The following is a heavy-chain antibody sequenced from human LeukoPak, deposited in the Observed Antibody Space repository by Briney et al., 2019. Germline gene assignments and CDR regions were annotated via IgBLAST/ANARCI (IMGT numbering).Heavy chain of an antibody. CDR3: ARDSGTTGEVKFDP. J-gene: IGHJ5*02. V-gene: IGHV4-4*07. Sequence: QPSETLSLTCTVSGGSISGYYWSWIRQPAGTALEWIGRIYTSGAITYNPSLKSRVTMSVDTSKNQFSLKLSSVTAADTAVYYCARDSGTTGEVKFDPWGQGTLVTVSS. D-gene: IGHD3-10*01. CDR2: IYTSGAI. CDR1: GGSISGYY.